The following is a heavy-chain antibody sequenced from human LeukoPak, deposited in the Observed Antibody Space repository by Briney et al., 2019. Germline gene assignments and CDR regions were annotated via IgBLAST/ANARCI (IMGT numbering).Heavy chain of an antibody. V-gene: IGHV4-39*07. Sequence: SETLSLTCTVSGGSISSSSYYWGWIRQPPGKGLEWIGSIYYSGSTNYNPSLKSRVTISVDTSKNQFSLKLSSVTAADTAVYYCARSLVVVVPAADAYYYYYYMDVWGKGTTVTVSS. CDR1: GGSISSSSYY. CDR2: IYYSGST. CDR3: ARSLVVVVPAADAYYYYYYMDV. D-gene: IGHD2-2*01. J-gene: IGHJ6*03.